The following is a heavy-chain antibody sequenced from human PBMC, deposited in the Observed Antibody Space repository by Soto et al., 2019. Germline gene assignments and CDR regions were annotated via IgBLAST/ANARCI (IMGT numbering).Heavy chain of an antibody. J-gene: IGHJ4*02. CDR3: AKRQSFDFWSGYLPFFDY. V-gene: IGHV3-23*01. Sequence: PGGSLRLSCAASGFTFTSFAVSWVRQAPGKGLEWVSAISGSGGATYYADSVKGRFTVSRDDSKNTLYLHMSSLRVEDTAIYYCAKRQSFDFWSGYLPFFDYWGQGTPVTVSS. CDR1: GFTFTSFA. D-gene: IGHD3-3*01. CDR2: ISGSGGAT.